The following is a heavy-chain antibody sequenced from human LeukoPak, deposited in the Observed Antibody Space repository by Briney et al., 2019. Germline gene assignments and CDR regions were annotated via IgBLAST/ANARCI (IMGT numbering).Heavy chain of an antibody. CDR2: ISSSSSYI. D-gene: IGHD3-3*01. V-gene: IGHV3-21*01. Sequence: GGSLRLSCAASGFTFSSYSMNWVRQAPGKGLEWVSSISSSSSYIYYADSVKGRFTISRDNAKNSLYLQMNSLRAEDTAVYCCARTPGGYYDFWSGYYNPYNWFDPWGQGTLVTVSS. CDR3: ARTPGGYYDFWSGYYNPYNWFDP. CDR1: GFTFSSYS. J-gene: IGHJ5*02.